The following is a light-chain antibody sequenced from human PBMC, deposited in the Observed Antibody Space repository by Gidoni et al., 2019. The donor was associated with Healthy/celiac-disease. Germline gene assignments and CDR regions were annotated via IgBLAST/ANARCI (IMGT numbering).Light chain of an antibody. CDR2: AAS. V-gene: IGKV1-6*01. Sequence: AIQMTQSPSSLSASVGDRVTITCRASQGIRNDLGWYQQKPGKAPKLLIYAASSLQSGVPSRFSGSGSGTDFTLNSSSLQPEDFATYYCLQDYNYPRPFGQGTKVEIK. CDR1: QGIRND. CDR3: LQDYNYPRP. J-gene: IGKJ1*01.